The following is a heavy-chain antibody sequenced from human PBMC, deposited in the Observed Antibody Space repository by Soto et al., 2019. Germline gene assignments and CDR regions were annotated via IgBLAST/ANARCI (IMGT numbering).Heavy chain of an antibody. CDR2: IYYSGST. D-gene: IGHD5-18*01. J-gene: IGHJ4*02. CDR3: ASNSYGYTFYPY. Sequence: QVQLQESGPGLVKPSQTLSLTCTVSGGSISSGDYYWSWIRQPPGKGLEWIGYIYYSGSTYYNPSLKRRVTISVDTSKSQFSLKLRSVTAADTAVYYCASNSYGYTFYPYWGQRTLVTVSS. V-gene: IGHV4-30-4*01. CDR1: GGSISSGDYY.